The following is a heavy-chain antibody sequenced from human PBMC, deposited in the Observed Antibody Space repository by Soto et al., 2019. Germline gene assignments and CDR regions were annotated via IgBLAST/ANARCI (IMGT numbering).Heavy chain of an antibody. V-gene: IGHV3-7*01. Sequence: PGGSLRLSCAASGFTFSSYWMSWVRQAPGKGLEWVANIKQDGSEKYYVDSVKGRFTISRDNAKNSLYLQMNSLRAEDTAVYYWARESWWWEYYFDDWGQGTLVTVSS. CDR1: GFTFSSYW. CDR3: ARESWWWEYYFDD. J-gene: IGHJ4*02. D-gene: IGHD2-21*01. CDR2: IKQDGSEK.